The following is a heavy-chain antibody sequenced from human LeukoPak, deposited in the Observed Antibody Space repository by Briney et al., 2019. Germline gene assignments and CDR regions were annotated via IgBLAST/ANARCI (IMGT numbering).Heavy chain of an antibody. Sequence: PSEALSLTCTVSGGSISSYFWTWIRQPAGKGLEWIGRIYSNGITNYNPSLKSRVTMSIDTSKKEFSLKLSSVTAADTAIYYCASSSNFYYYYRDVWGKGTTVSVSS. V-gene: IGHV4-4*07. J-gene: IGHJ6*03. CDR2: IYSNGIT. CDR1: GGSISSYF. CDR3: ASSSNFYYYYRDV.